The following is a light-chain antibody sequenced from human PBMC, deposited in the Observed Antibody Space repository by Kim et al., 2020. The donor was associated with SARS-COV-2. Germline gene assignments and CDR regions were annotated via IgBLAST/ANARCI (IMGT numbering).Light chain of an antibody. CDR1: KLGDKY. V-gene: IGLV3-1*01. Sequence: SYELTQPPSVSVSPGQTASITCSGDKLGDKYACWYQQKPGQSPVLVIYQDSKRPSGIPERFSGSNSGNTATLTISGTQAMDEADHYCQAWDSRVVFGGGTQLTVL. CDR3: QAWDSRVV. J-gene: IGLJ2*01. CDR2: QDS.